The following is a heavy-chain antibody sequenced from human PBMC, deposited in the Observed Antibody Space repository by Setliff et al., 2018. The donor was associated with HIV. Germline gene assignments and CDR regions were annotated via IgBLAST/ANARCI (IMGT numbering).Heavy chain of an antibody. CDR1: GYSISSGYY. Sequence: SETLSLTCTVSGYSISSGYYWGWIRQPPGKGLEWIGSIHQSGSTYYNSSLKSRVTMSVDTSKNKFSLKLSSVTAADTAVYYCARDLGSAYSYAQGRFDPWGQGALVTVAS. J-gene: IGHJ5*02. CDR2: IHQSGST. V-gene: IGHV4-38-2*02. CDR3: ARDLGSAYSYAQGRFDP. D-gene: IGHD5-18*01.